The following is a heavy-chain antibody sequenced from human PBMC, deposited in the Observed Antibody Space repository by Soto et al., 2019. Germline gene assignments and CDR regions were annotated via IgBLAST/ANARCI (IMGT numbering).Heavy chain of an antibody. Sequence: EVQLVESGGGLVQPGGSMRLSCAASGFTFSSYWMSWVRQAPGKGLEWVANIKQDGSEKYYVDSVKGRFTISRDNAKNSLYLQMNSLRAEDTAVYYCAVHSSGWYYFDYWGQGTLVTVSS. CDR2: IKQDGSEK. CDR3: AVHSSGWYYFDY. J-gene: IGHJ4*02. CDR1: GFTFSSYW. D-gene: IGHD6-19*01. V-gene: IGHV3-7*05.